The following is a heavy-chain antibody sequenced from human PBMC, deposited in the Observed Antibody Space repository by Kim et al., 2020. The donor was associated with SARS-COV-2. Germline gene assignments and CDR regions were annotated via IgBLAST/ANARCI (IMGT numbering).Heavy chain of an antibody. CDR2: ST. V-gene: IGHV4-59*09. CDR3: ARGSGNFGFDV. J-gene: IGHJ6*02. Sequence: STKYKSPLQSRVTISVDTSKRQFSLRLNSLSSADTAVYYCARGSGNFGFDVWGQGTTVIVSS.